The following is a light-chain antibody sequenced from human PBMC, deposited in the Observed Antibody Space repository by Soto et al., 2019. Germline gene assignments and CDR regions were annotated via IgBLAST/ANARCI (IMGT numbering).Light chain of an antibody. Sequence: EIVMTQSPATLSVSPGERATLSCRASQSVSNNLAWYQQKPGQTPRLLIYGASTRPTGIPVRFSGSGSGTEFTLTISILQSEDFAVYSCQQYNNWPPFTFGQGTKLEIK. CDR3: QQYNNWPPFT. J-gene: IGKJ2*01. V-gene: IGKV3-15*01. CDR1: QSVSNN. CDR2: GAS.